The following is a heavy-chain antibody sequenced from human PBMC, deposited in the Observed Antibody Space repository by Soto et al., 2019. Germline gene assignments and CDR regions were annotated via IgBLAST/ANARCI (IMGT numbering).Heavy chain of an antibody. V-gene: IGHV4-31*03. J-gene: IGHJ3*02. CDR3: ARARLRAVYAFDI. Sequence: SETLSLTCTVSGGSVSSGAYYWAWIRQRPGKGLEWIGYIYYSGSTYYSPSLKSRLSISLDTSKNQFSLRLSSVTAADTAMYYCARARLRAVYAFDIWGQGTMVTVSS. D-gene: IGHD5-12*01. CDR2: IYYSGST. CDR1: GGSVSSGAYY.